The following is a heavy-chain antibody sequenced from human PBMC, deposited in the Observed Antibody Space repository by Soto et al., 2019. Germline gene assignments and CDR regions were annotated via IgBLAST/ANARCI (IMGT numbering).Heavy chain of an antibody. D-gene: IGHD6-13*01. V-gene: IGHV4-59*01. Sequence: SETLSLTCTVSGGSIRSNYWTWVRQPPGKGLEWIGYVYNSGSTNYNPSLKSRVTISEDTSNSQFSLKVNSMTAADTAVYYCARYPREAVAGDTLDKWGQGILVTVSS. J-gene: IGHJ4*02. CDR2: VYNSGST. CDR1: GGSIRSNY. CDR3: ARYPREAVAGDTLDK.